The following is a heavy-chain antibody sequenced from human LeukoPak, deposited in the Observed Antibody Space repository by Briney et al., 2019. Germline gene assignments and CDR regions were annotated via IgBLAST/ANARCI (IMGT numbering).Heavy chain of an antibody. Sequence: ASVKVSCKASGGTFSSYAISWVRQAPGQGLEWMGGIVPILGTTNYAQKFQGRVTITADESTSTAYMEQSSLRSEDTAVYYCARGFMTGGIAATDDAFDIWGQGTMVTVSS. CDR3: ARGFMTGGIAATDDAFDI. CDR2: IVPILGTT. V-gene: IGHV1-69*13. J-gene: IGHJ3*02. D-gene: IGHD6-13*01. CDR1: GGTFSSYA.